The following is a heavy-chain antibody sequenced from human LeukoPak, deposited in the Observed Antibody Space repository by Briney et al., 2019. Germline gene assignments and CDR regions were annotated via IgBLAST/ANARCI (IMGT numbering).Heavy chain of an antibody. V-gene: IGHV1-46*01. D-gene: IGHD1-26*01. CDR3: ARGEGYRVGAWWYFDY. J-gene: IGHJ4*02. CDR2: INPNAGDT. CDR1: GYTFTTYY. Sequence: ASVKVSCKASGYTFTTYYLHWVRQAPGQGLEWMGIINPNAGDTGYARKFLGRVTMTRDTSTSTVYKELSSLRSEDTAVYYCARGEGYRVGAWWYFDYWGQGTLVTVSS.